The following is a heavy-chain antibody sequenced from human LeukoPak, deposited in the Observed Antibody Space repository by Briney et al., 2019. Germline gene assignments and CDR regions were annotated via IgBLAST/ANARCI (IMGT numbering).Heavy chain of an antibody. Sequence: GGSLRLSCEVSGFTFSNYAMHWVRQAPGKGLEWVANIKDDGSDKYYVDSVKGRFSISKDNAKNSLYLQMNSLRLEDTAVYFCVPLNWNPPGDFDRWGQGTLVTVSS. CDR1: GFTFSNYA. CDR2: IKDDGSDK. D-gene: IGHD1-1*01. V-gene: IGHV3-7*01. J-gene: IGHJ4*02. CDR3: VPLNWNPPGDFDR.